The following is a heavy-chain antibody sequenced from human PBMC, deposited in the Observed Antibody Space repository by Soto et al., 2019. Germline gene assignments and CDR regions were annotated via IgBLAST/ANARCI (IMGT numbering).Heavy chain of an antibody. V-gene: IGHV3-21*01. J-gene: IGHJ4*02. Sequence: LRLSCAASGFTFSSYSMNWVRQAPGKGLEWVSSISSSSSYIYYADSVKGRFTISRDNAKNSLYLQMNSLRAEDTAVYYCARANYYDSSGYYYGFDYWGQGTLVTVSS. D-gene: IGHD3-22*01. CDR1: GFTFSSYS. CDR3: ARANYYDSSGYYYGFDY. CDR2: ISSSSSYI.